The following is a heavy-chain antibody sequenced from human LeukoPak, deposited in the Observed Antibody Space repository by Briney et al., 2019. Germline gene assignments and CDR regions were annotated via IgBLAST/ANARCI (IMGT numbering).Heavy chain of an antibody. V-gene: IGHV3-21*01. CDR1: GFTVSSYS. CDR3: ARDTQDALDI. CDR2: ISSSSSYI. J-gene: IGHJ3*02. Sequence: KAGGSLRLSCAASGFTVSSYSMNWVRQAPGKGLEWVSSISSSSSYIYYADSVKGRFTISRDNAKNSLYLQMNSLRAEDTAVYYCARDTQDALDIWGQGTMVTVSS.